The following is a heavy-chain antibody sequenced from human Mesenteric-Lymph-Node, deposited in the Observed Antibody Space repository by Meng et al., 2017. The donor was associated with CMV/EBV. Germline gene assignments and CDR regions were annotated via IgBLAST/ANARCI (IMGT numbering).Heavy chain of an antibody. CDR2: SSAYNGNT. V-gene: IGHV1-18*04. CDR3: ARGGYSIDY. J-gene: IGHJ4*02. Sequence: VSCKACGYTFTGDGISWVRQAPGQGLEWMGWSSAYNGNTNYAQKLQGRVTMTTDTSTSTAYMELRSLKSDDTAVYYCARGGYSIDYWGQGTLVTVSS. CDR1: GYTFTGDG. D-gene: IGHD1-26*01.